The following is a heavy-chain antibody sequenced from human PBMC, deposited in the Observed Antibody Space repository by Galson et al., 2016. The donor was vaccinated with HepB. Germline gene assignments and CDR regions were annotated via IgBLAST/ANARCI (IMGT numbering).Heavy chain of an antibody. CDR3: AKETGQSVAGPFES. CDR1: GFNFGSYA. J-gene: IGHJ4*02. CDR2: ISGSGLKT. D-gene: IGHD6-19*01. Sequence: SLRLSCAGSGFNFGSYAMSWLRQAPGKGLEWVSAISGSGLKTHYADSVQGRFIISRENSMSTVYLPMTSLRDEDTAIYFCAKETGQSVAGPFESWDQGALVTVSS. V-gene: IGHV3-23*01.